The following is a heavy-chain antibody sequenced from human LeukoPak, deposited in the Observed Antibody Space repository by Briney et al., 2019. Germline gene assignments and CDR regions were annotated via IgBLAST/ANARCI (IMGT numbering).Heavy chain of an antibody. CDR1: GFTVSSNY. D-gene: IGHD3-3*01. CDR2: IYYSGST. V-gene: IGHV4-39*07. CDR3: ARAGAYYDFWSGSQDNWFDP. Sequence: PGGSLRLSCAASGFTVSSNYMSWVRQPPGKGLEWIGSIYYSGSTYYNPSLKSRVTISVDTSKNQFSLKLSSVTAADTAVYYCARAGAYYDFWSGSQDNWFDPWGQGTLVTVSS. J-gene: IGHJ5*02.